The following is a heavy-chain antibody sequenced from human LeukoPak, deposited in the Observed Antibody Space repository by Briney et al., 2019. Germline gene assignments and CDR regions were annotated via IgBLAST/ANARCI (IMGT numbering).Heavy chain of an antibody. V-gene: IGHV3-53*01. CDR3: TTIVGATPDAFDI. CDR2: IYTAGTT. Sequence: GGSLRLSCAASGFTVSSSYMSWVRQAPGKGLEWVSVIYTAGTTYYADSVKGRFTISRDNSQNTLYLQMNSLRAEDTAVYYCTTIVGATPDAFDIWGQGTMVTVSS. CDR1: GFTVSSSY. D-gene: IGHD1-26*01. J-gene: IGHJ3*02.